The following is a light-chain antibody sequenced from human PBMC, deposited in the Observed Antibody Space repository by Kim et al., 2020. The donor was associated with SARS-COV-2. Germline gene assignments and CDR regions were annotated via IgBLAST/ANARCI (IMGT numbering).Light chain of an antibody. Sequence: DIQMTQSPSSLSASVGDRVTITCRASQSINTFLNWYQQRPGKAPKLLMYAASSLPRGVPSRFSGSRSGTDFTLTISSLQPEDFATYYCQQSYSAPITFGQGTRLEI. CDR2: AAS. V-gene: IGKV1-39*01. CDR1: QSINTF. J-gene: IGKJ5*01. CDR3: QQSYSAPIT.